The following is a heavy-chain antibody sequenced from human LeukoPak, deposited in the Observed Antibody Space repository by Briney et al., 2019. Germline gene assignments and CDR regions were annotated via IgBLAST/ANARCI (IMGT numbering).Heavy chain of an antibody. CDR3: ARQSGAAIPFVH. V-gene: IGHV3-73*01. CDR2: IKSKGNSNAT. D-gene: IGHD2-2*02. Sequence: GGSLRLSCEASGFTFSGCAKHWVRQASGKGLEWLGHIKSKGNSNATGYAASLNGRFTISRDDSKDTAYLQPNNLETEDTAMYYCARQSGAAIPFVHWGQGTLVTVSS. J-gene: IGHJ4*02. CDR1: GFTFSGCA.